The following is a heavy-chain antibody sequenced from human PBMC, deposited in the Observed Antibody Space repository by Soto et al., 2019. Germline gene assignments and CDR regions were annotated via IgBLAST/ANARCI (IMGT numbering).Heavy chain of an antibody. CDR2: ISGYNGNT. CDR3: ARKSSSSSWFDP. J-gene: IGHJ5*02. Sequence: ASVKVSCKASGYTFSNYGISWVRQAPGQGLEWMGWISGYNGNTNYAQNFRGRVTMTADPSTRTAYMDLRSLRSDDTAVYFCARKSSSSSWFDPWGQGTLVTVSS. D-gene: IGHD6-6*01. CDR1: GYTFSNYG. V-gene: IGHV1-18*01.